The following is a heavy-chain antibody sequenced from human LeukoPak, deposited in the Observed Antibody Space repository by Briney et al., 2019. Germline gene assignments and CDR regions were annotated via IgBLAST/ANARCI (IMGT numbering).Heavy chain of an antibody. CDR1: GFTFSSYD. CDR2: ISSSGSHI. V-gene: IGHV3-48*03. J-gene: IGHJ4*02. CDR3: ARRPGDLGY. Sequence: GGSLRLSCVDSGFTFSSYDMNWVRQAPGKGLEWVSYISSSGSHIYYADSVKGRFTISRDNAKNSLYLQMNSLRAEDTAVYYCARRPGDLGYWDQGTLVTVSS. D-gene: IGHD7-27*01.